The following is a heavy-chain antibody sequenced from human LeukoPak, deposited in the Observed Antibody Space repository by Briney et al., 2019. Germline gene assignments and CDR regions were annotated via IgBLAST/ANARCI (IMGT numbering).Heavy chain of an antibody. D-gene: IGHD4-17*01. CDR2: IYTSGST. V-gene: IGHV4-4*07. J-gene: IGHJ6*03. Sequence: PSETLSLTCTVSGGSISSYYWSWIRQPAGKGLERIGRIYTSGSTNYNPSLKSRVTMSVDTSKNQFSLKLSSVTAADTAVYYCARVGGDHRRYYYMDVWGKGTTVTVSS. CDR1: GGSISSYY. CDR3: ARVGGDHRRYYYMDV.